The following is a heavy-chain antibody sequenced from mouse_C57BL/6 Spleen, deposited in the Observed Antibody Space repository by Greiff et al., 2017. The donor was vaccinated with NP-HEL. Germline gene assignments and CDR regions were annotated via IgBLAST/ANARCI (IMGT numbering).Heavy chain of an antibody. CDR3: ARGGGLRRYFDY. V-gene: IGHV5-9*01. J-gene: IGHJ2*01. CDR2: ISGGGGNT. D-gene: IGHD2-4*01. CDR1: GFTFSSYT. Sequence: EVKLEESGGGLVKPGGSLKLSCAASGFTFSSYTMSWVRQTPEKRLEWVATISGGGGNTYYPDSVKGRFTISRDTAKNTLYLQMSSLRSEDAALYYCARGGGLRRYFDYWGQGTTLTVSS.